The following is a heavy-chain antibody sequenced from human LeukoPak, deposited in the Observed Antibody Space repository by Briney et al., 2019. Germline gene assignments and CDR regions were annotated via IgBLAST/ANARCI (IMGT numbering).Heavy chain of an antibody. CDR1: GFTFSDYT. D-gene: IGHD7-27*01. J-gene: IGHJ5*02. CDR3: ARRLGA. V-gene: IGHV3-11*01. Sequence: KPGGSLRLSCAASGFTFSDYTMSWISQAPGKGLEWISSISSSGNIIFYADSVKGRFTISWDNAKSSLYLQMSSLRAEDTAVYYCARRLGAWGQGTLVTVSS. CDR2: ISSSGNII.